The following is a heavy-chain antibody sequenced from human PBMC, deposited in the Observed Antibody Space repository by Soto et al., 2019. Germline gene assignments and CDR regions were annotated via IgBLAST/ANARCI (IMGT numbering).Heavy chain of an antibody. J-gene: IGHJ4*02. CDR3: STGYV. Sequence: EVQLVESGGGLVQPGGSVKLSCAASGFTFNGPAIHWVRQAAGKGLEWVGRIRNKANSYATVYAAWMKGRFTITRDDSTNTAYLQMSSLNAEDSSVYYCSTGYVWGQGTLVTVPS. D-gene: IGHD5-12*01. V-gene: IGHV3-73*01. CDR1: GFTFNGPA. CDR2: IRNKANSYAT.